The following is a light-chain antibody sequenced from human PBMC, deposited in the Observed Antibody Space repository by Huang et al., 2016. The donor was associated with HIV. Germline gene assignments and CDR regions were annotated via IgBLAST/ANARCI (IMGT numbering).Light chain of an antibody. V-gene: IGKV1D-8*01. CDR2: AAS. Sequence: VLWVTQSPPLLSASTGDRVPIPCQLNDAIHDYLPWLRQASGEAPELLFYAASTLQTGRPSRFKGSRSWTDFTLTITCLQPEYFTTYFCQQYFSFPLTFGGGTKV. CDR3: QQYFSFPLT. CDR1: DAIHDY. J-gene: IGKJ4*01.